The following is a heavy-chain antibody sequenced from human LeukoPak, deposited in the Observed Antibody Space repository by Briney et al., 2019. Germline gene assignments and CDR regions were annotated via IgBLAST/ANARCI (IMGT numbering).Heavy chain of an antibody. J-gene: IGHJ4*02. CDR2: ISSSGSTI. Sequence: GGSLRLSCAASGFPFSDYYMSWIRQAPGKGLEWVSYISSSGSTIYYADSVKGRFTISRDNAKNSLYLQMNSLRAEDTAVYYCARGATYYYDSSGLVGYWGQGTLVTVSS. V-gene: IGHV3-11*01. D-gene: IGHD3-22*01. CDR1: GFPFSDYY. CDR3: ARGATYYYDSSGLVGY.